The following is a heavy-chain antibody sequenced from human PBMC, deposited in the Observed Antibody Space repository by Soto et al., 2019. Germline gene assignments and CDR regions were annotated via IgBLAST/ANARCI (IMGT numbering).Heavy chain of an antibody. Sequence: ASVKVSCKASGYTFTSYGISWVRQAPGQGLEWMGWISAYNGNTNYAQKLQGRVTMTTDTSTSTAYTELRSLRSDDTAVYYCARDVDTGNYDFWGQGTLVTVSS. D-gene: IGHD1-7*01. CDR3: ARDVDTGNYDF. V-gene: IGHV1-18*01. CDR1: GYTFTSYG. J-gene: IGHJ4*02. CDR2: ISAYNGNT.